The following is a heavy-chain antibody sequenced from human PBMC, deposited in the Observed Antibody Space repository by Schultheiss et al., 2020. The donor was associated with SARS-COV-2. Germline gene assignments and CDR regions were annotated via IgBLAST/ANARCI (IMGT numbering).Heavy chain of an antibody. J-gene: IGHJ4*02. CDR3: AHSYDYVWGSYRPHHFFDY. CDR1: GFSLSTSGVG. V-gene: IGHV2-5*02. CDR2: IYWDDDK. D-gene: IGHD3-16*02. Sequence: SCPTLVKPTQTLTLTCTFSGFSLSTSGVGVGWIRQPPGKALEWLALIYWDDDKRYSPSLKSRLTITKDTSKNQVVLTMTNMDPVDTATYYCAHSYDYVWGSYRPHHFFDYWGQGTLVTVSS.